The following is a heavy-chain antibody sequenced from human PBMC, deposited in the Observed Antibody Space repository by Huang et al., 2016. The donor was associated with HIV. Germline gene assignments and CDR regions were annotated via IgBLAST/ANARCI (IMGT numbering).Heavy chain of an antibody. J-gene: IGHJ4*02. CDR1: GFTFSGSA. CDR2: MRNKANNDAT. V-gene: IGHV3-73*01. D-gene: IGHD5-18*01. CDR3: TYVWGTAMVI. Sequence: EVQLVESGGTLVQPGGSLKLSCAASGFTFSGSAIPWVRHDSGKVLEGCGRMRNKANNDATTDSTSLKGRFTISRDDSKSTAYLQMNSLKTEDTAVYYCTYVWGTAMVIWDQGTLVTVSS.